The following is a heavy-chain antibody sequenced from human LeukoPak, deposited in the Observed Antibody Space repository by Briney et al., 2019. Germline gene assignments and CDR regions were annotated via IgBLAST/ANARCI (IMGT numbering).Heavy chain of an antibody. CDR1: GFTVSSSY. Sequence: GSLRLSCTASGFTVSSSYMSWVRQAPGKGLEWVSLIYAIGTTYYADSVKGRFTISRDNSKNTVYLQTNSLRAEDTAVYYCARGSATATIQLDNWGQGTLVTVSS. D-gene: IGHD5-24*01. J-gene: IGHJ4*02. CDR3: ARGSATATIQLDN. V-gene: IGHV3-66*01. CDR2: IYAIGTT.